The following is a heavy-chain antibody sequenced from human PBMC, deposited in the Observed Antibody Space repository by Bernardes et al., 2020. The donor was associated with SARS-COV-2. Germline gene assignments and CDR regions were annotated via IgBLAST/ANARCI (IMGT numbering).Heavy chain of an antibody. Sequence: GGSLRLSCAASGFTFSSYAMHWVRQAPGKGLERVAVISYDGSNKYYADSVKVRFTISRDNSKNTLYLQMNSLRAEDTAVYYCARDGTIAAAGTFSFYYYYYGMDVWGQGTTVTVSS. CDR2: ISYDGSNK. V-gene: IGHV3-30-3*01. J-gene: IGHJ6*02. D-gene: IGHD6-13*01. CDR3: ARDGTIAAAGTFSFYYYYYGMDV. CDR1: GFTFSSYA.